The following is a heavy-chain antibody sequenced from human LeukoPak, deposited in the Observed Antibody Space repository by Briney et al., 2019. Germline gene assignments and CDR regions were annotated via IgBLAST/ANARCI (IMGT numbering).Heavy chain of an antibody. V-gene: IGHV4-34*01. J-gene: IGHJ4*02. CDR3: ARDKGGYGDIDY. CDR2: INHSGST. Sequence: SETLSLTCAVYGGSFSGYYWSWIRQPPGKGLEWIGEINHSGSTNYNPSLKSRVTISVDTSKNQFSLKLSSVTAADTAVYYCARDKGGYGDIDYWGQGTLVTVSS. D-gene: IGHD4-17*01. CDR1: GGSFSGYY.